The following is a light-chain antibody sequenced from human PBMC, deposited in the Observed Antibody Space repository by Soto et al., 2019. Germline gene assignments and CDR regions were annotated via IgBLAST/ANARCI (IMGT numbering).Light chain of an antibody. J-gene: IGLJ2*01. V-gene: IGLV2-14*01. CDR3: TSYTSTRNVYVV. CDR2: EVG. CDR1: SSDVGGYNY. Sequence: QSALTQPASVSGSPGQSIIISCTGTSSDVGGYNYVSWYQQHPGKAPKLIIYEVGNRPSGVSNRFSGSKSGNTASLTISGLQAEDEADYYCTSYTSTRNVYVVFGGGTKLTVL.